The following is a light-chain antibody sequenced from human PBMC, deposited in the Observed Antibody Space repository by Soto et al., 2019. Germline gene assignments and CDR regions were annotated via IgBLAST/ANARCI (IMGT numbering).Light chain of an antibody. CDR2: WAS. CDR1: QSVLYSSNNKNY. J-gene: IGKJ1*01. V-gene: IGKV4-1*01. Sequence: DIVMTQSPDSLAVSLGEGATINCKSSQSVLYSSNNKNYLAWYQQKPGQPPKLLIHWASPRESGVPDRFSGSGSGTDFTLTISSLQAEDVSVYYCQQYYSFPQTFGQGTKVEIK. CDR3: QQYYSFPQT.